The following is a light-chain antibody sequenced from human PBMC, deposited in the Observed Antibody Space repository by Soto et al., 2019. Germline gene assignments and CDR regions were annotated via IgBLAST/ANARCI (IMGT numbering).Light chain of an antibody. CDR3: QQRSNWPPLFT. CDR2: GAS. Sequence: EIVLTQSPGTLSLSPGDGATLSCRASHSVSSAYLAWYQQKPGQPPRLLIYGASSRATGIPARFSGSGSGTDFTLTISSLEPEDFAVYYCQQRSNWPPLFTFGPGTKVDIK. CDR1: HSVSSAY. J-gene: IGKJ3*01. V-gene: IGKV3-11*01.